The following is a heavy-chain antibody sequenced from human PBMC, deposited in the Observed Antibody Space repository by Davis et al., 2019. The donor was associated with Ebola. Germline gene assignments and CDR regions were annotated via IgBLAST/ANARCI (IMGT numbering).Heavy chain of an antibody. Sequence: SETLSLTCAVYGGSFSGYYWSWIRQPPGKGLEWIGEINHSGSTNYNPSLRSRVAIPVDKPKNQFSLELASVTTADTAVYFCARGDSRPYSYGFDSWGQGTLVTVSS. V-gene: IGHV4-34*01. CDR1: GGSFSGYY. CDR3: ARGDSRPYSYGFDS. CDR2: INHSGST. J-gene: IGHJ4*02. D-gene: IGHD5-18*01.